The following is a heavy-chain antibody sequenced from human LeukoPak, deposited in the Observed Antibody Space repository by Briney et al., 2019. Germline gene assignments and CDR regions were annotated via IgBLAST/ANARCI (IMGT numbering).Heavy chain of an antibody. V-gene: IGHV3-7*03. Sequence: GGSLRLSCAASGFTFSSHWMSWVRQAPGKGLEWVANISQDGSDKYYVDFVKGRFTISRDNAKKSLYLQMNSLRAEDTSVCYCAKCPNPLAVAGWFDPWGQGTLVTVSS. D-gene: IGHD6-19*01. CDR2: ISQDGSDK. CDR1: GFTFSSHW. CDR3: AKCPNPLAVAGWFDP. J-gene: IGHJ5*02.